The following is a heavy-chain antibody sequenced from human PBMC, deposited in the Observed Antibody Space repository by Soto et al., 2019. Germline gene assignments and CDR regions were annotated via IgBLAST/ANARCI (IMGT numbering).Heavy chain of an antibody. J-gene: IGHJ1*01. V-gene: IGHV2-5*02. CDR2: MYWDDEK. CDR1: GFLLSTSGEG. CDR3: VHRGRRGWSGGGHFQH. D-gene: IGHD3-10*01. Sequence: QITLKESGPTLVKPTQTLTLTCTFSGFLLSTSGEGVAWIRQPPGKDLEWLALMYWDDEKGYSPSLKNRLTITQGTHENQVVLTMINMDPVDTATYYCVHRGRRGWSGGGHFQHWGQGTLVTVSS.